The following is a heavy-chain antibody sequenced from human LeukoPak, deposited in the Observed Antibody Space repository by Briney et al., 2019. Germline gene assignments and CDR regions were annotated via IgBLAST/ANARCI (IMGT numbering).Heavy chain of an antibody. J-gene: IGHJ4*02. CDR3: AKDSSGYYEVKGYFDY. D-gene: IGHD3-22*01. CDR2: ISWNSGSI. CDR1: GFTFDDYA. Sequence: PGGSLRLSCAASGFTFDDYAMHWVRQAPGQGLEWVSGISWNSGSIGYADSVKGRFTISRDNAKNSLYLQMNSLRAEDTALYYCAKDSSGYYEVKGYFDYWGQGTLVTVSP. V-gene: IGHV3-9*01.